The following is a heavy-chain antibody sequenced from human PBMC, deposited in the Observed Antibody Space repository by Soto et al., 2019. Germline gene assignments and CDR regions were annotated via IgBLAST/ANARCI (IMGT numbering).Heavy chain of an antibody. CDR2: TRNKANSHTT. D-gene: IGHD4-17*01. J-gene: IGHJ4*02. CDR1: GFTFSDHY. Sequence: PGGSLRLSCAASGFTFSDHYMDWVRQAPGKGLEWVGRTRNKANSHTTEYAASVKGRFTISRDDSKNSLYLQMNSLKVEDTAVYYCARATTVTDYWGQGALVTASS. CDR3: ARATTVTDY. V-gene: IGHV3-72*01.